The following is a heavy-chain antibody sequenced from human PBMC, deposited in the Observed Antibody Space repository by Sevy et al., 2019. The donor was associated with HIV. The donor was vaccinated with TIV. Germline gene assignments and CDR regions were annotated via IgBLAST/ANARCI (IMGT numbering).Heavy chain of an antibody. D-gene: IGHD2-2*01. J-gene: IGHJ4*02. CDR1: GYTFSNYW. CDR3: ARYPIVVVPAAEYYFDY. V-gene: IGHV5-51*01. CDR2: IYPGDSVT. Sequence: GESLKISCKGSGYTFSNYWIGWVSQMPGKGLQWMGVIYPGDSVTRYSPSFQGQVTMSADKSTSTAYLQWSSLKTSDTAIYYCARYPIVVVPAAEYYFDYWGQGTLVTVSS.